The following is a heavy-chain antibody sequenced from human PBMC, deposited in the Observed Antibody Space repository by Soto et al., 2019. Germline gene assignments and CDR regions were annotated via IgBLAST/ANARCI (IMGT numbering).Heavy chain of an antibody. CDR3: VRRPGYHRPGTYHFYGMDV. J-gene: IGHJ6*02. CDR2: IYPRDAET. V-gene: IGHV5-51*01. Sequence: PGESLKISGKGSGYSFSTNGIGWVRQMPGKGLEWMGIIYPRDAETRYSPSFEGQVTISADRSINTAYLQWSSLKASDTAMYYCVRRPGYHRPGTYHFYGMDVWGQGTTVTVSS. CDR1: GYSFSTNG. D-gene: IGHD3-10*01.